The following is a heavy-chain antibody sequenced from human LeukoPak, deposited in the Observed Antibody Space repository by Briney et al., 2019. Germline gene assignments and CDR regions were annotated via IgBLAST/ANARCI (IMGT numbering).Heavy chain of an antibody. CDR2: IYPGDSDT. V-gene: IGHV5-51*01. D-gene: IGHD5-24*01. CDR1: GYSINNYW. CDR3: ARAFVEMATIDGGPYFDY. J-gene: IGHJ4*02. Sequence: PGESLKISCKGSGYSINNYWIGWVRQMPGKGLEWMGIIYPGDSDTRYSPSFQGQVTISADKSISTAYLQWSSLKASDTAMYYCARAFVEMATIDGGPYFDYWGQGTLVTVSS.